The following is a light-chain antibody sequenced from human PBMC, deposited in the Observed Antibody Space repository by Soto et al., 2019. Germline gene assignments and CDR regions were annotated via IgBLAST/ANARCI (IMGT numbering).Light chain of an antibody. CDR2: DAS. CDR3: QQSYNTPLT. Sequence: IEVTQSPSSLAASVGDRVTITCRASQTISTYVNWYRQKSGAAPELLIYDASTLQSGVPSRFRGGGSGTDFTLTTSSLQLDDFATYYCQQSYNTPLTFGQGTKVEIK. V-gene: IGKV1-39*01. J-gene: IGKJ1*01. CDR1: QTISTY.